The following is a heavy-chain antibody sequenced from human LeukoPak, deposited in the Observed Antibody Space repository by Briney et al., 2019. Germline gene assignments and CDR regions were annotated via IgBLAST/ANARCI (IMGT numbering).Heavy chain of an antibody. CDR2: ISGDGHSI. Sequence: QPGGSLRLSCAASGFTFSSSTMSWVRQAPGKGLEWVSAISGDGHSIYYADSVEGRFTISRDNSKNMVYRQMNSLRADDTAVYHCAKEGYIYGYADFWGQGTLVTVSS. J-gene: IGHJ4*02. CDR1: GFTFSSST. D-gene: IGHD5-18*01. V-gene: IGHV3-23*01. CDR3: AKEGYIYGYADF.